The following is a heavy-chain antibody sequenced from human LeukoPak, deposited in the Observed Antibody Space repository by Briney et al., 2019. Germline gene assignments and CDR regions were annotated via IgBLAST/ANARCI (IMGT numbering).Heavy chain of an antibody. CDR2: IWYDGSNE. CDR3: VVDLSGSADY. J-gene: IGHJ4*02. Sequence: GGSLRLSCVASGFTFRSHGMHWVRQAPGKGLEWVAVIWYDGSNEYFADSVKGRFTISRDNSKNILYLQMNSLRAEDTAVYYCVVDLSGSADYWGQGTLVTVSS. V-gene: IGHV3-33*01. CDR1: GFTFRSHG. D-gene: IGHD3-10*01.